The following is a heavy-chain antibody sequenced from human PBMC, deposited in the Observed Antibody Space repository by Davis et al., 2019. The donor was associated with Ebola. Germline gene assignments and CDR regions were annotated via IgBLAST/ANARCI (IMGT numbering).Heavy chain of an antibody. CDR3: TTAFEY. CDR2: INGDGSNT. V-gene: IGHV3-74*01. CDR1: GFIFSSFW. D-gene: IGHD2/OR15-2a*01. Sequence: PGGSLRLSCTTSGFIFSSFWMSWVRQAPGKGLVWVSGINGDGSNTFYADSVKGRFTISRDNAMNMVYLQMNSLRAEDTAVYYCTTAFEYWGQGTLVTVSS. J-gene: IGHJ4*02.